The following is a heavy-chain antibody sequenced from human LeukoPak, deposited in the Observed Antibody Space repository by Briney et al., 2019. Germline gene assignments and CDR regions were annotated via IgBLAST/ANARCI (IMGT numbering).Heavy chain of an antibody. J-gene: IGHJ4*02. Sequence: ASVKVSCKASGYTFTSYGISWVRQAPGQGLEWMGWISAYNGNTNYAQKLQGRVTMTTDTSTSTAYMELRSLRSDDTALYYCAKGGSSWYLFEFYFDYWGQGTLVTVSS. CDR2: ISAYNGNT. CDR3: AKGGSSWYLFEFYFDY. D-gene: IGHD6-13*01. CDR1: GYTFTSYG. V-gene: IGHV1-18*01.